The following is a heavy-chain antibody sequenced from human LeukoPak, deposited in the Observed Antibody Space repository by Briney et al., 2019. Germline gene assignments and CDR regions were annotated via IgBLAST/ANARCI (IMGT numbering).Heavy chain of an antibody. CDR1: GGSFSGYY. CDR2: INHSGST. V-gene: IGHV4-34*01. CDR3: ANYCSSSSCHIRRAFDI. D-gene: IGHD2-2*02. Sequence: PSETLSLTCAVYGGSFSGYYWSWIRQPPGKGLEWIGEINHSGSTSYKSSLKSRVTISIDTSKNQFSLKLSSVTAADTAVYYCANYCSSSSCHIRRAFDIWGQGTMVTVSS. J-gene: IGHJ3*02.